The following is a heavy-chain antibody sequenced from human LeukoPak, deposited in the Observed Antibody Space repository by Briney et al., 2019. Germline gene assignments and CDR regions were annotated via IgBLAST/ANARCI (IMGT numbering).Heavy chain of an antibody. D-gene: IGHD2-2*02. CDR2: IYYSGST. Sequence: PSETLSLTCSVSGSSMNSYYWTWIRQPPGKGLEWIGYIYYSGSTNYNPSLKSRVTISVDTSKNQFSLKLSSVTAADTAVYYCARDPQSYTGYYGMDVWGKGTTVTVSS. CDR3: ARDPQSYTGYYGMDV. J-gene: IGHJ6*04. CDR1: GSSMNSYY. V-gene: IGHV4-59*01.